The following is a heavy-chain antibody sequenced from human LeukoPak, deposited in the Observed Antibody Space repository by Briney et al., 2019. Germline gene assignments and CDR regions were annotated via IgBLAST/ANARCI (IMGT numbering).Heavy chain of an antibody. J-gene: IGHJ4*02. D-gene: IGHD6-19*01. CDR1: GYTFTAYY. V-gene: IGHV1-2*02. CDR3: ARQGSNSSGWYPVDD. Sequence: SVNVSCKTSGYTFTAYYIHWLRQAPGQGLEWMGWMNPNSGGTKYAQTFQGRVTLTRDTSISTAYLELSSLTSDDTAVYFCARQGSNSSGWYPVDDWGQGTLVTVS. CDR2: MNPNSGGT.